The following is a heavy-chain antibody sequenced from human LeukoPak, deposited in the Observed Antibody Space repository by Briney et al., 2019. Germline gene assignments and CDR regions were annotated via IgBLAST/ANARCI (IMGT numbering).Heavy chain of an antibody. CDR1: GYTFTGYY. V-gene: IGHV1-2*02. D-gene: IGHD3-22*01. Sequence: ASVKVSCKASGYTFTGYYMHWVRQAPGQGLEWMGWINPNSGGTNYAQKFQGRVTMTRDTSISTAYMELSRLRSDDTAVYYCARVFYYYDSSGYPPFDYWGQGTLVTVSS. J-gene: IGHJ4*02. CDR3: ARVFYYYDSSGYPPFDY. CDR2: INPNSGGT.